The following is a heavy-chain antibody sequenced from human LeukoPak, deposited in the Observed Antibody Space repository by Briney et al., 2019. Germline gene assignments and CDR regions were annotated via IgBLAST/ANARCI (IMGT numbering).Heavy chain of an antibody. D-gene: IGHD3-22*01. V-gene: IGHV1-18*01. J-gene: IGHJ3*02. CDR2: ISAYNGNT. Sequence: GASAKVSCKASGYTFTSYGISWVRQAPGQGLEWMGWISAYNGNTNYAQKLQGRVTMTTDTSTSTAYMELRSLRSDDTAVYYCARVRITMIVVVTPGYYAFDIWGQGTMVTVSS. CDR3: ARVRITMIVVVTPGYYAFDI. CDR1: GYTFTSYG.